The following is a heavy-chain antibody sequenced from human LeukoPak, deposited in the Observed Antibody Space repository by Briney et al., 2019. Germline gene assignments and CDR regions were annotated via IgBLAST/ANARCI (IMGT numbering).Heavy chain of an antibody. CDR1: GISFMSSA. J-gene: IGHJ3*02. CDR3: AAEKRLYCSGGACYSDAFDI. V-gene: IGHV1-58*01. Sequence: SLKVSCKASGISFMSSAVQWARQARGQRLEWIGCIVVGSGVTTYAQKFLERVTITRDMSTSTVFMELSSLRSEDTAVYYCAAEKRLYCSGGACYSDAFDIWGQGTMVTVSS. CDR2: IVVGSGVT. D-gene: IGHD2-15*01.